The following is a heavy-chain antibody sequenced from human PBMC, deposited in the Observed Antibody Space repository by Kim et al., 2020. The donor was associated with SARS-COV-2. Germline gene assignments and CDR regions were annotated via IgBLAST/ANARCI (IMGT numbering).Heavy chain of an antibody. CDR3: ASRGTTTSYYNNSVWTDLDY. CDR2: INPNSGGA. D-gene: IGHD3-22*01. J-gene: IGHJ4*02. CDR1: GYTFTDYY. Sequence: ASVKVSCKTSGYTFTDYYIHWVRQAPGQGLEWMGWINPNSGGANNVQKFQGRVTMTRDTSISTAYMELSRLRSDDTAVYYCASRGTTTSYYNNSVWTDLDYWGQGTLVTVSS. V-gene: IGHV1-2*02.